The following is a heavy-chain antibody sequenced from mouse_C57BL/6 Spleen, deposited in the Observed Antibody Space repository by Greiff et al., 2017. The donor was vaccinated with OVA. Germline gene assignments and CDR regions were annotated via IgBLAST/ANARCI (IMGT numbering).Heavy chain of an antibody. Sequence: QVQLQQSGTELVKPGASVKLSCKASGYTFTSYWMHWVKQRPGQGLEWIGVIDPSDSYTNYNQKFKGKATLTVDTSSSTAYMQLSSLTSEDSAVYYCARFGDYDGFAYWGQGTLVTVSA. CDR2: IDPSDSYT. CDR3: ARFGDYDGFAY. CDR1: GYTFTSYW. V-gene: IGHV1-59*01. D-gene: IGHD2-4*01. J-gene: IGHJ3*01.